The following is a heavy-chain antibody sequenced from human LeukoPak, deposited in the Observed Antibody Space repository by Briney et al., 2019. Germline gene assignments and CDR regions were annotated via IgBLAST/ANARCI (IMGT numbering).Heavy chain of an antibody. CDR3: ARRAGGYSHPYDY. CDR2: ISGSGGST. J-gene: IGHJ4*02. D-gene: IGHD4-23*01. V-gene: IGHV3-23*01. CDR1: GFTFSSYG. Sequence: GGSLRLSCAASGFTFSSYGMSWVRQAPGKGLEWVSAISGSGGSTYYADSVKGRFTISRDNSKDTLYLQMNSLRAEDTAVYYCARRAGGYSHPYDYWGQGTLVTVSS.